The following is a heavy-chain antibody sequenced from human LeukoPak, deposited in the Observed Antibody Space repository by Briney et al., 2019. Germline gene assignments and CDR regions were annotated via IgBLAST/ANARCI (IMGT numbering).Heavy chain of an antibody. CDR2: VKSKSNGGTT. CDR1: GFTFSNAW. D-gene: IGHD2-8*01. J-gene: IGHJ4*02. Sequence: GGSLSLSCAASGFTFSNAWMSWVRQAPGKGLEWVGRVKSKSNGGTTGYAAPVKGRFTISRDDSKNTYLQMNSLKSEDTAVYSCTAGVDHSDCDYWGQGTLVTVSS. CDR3: TAGVDHSDCDY. V-gene: IGHV3-15*01.